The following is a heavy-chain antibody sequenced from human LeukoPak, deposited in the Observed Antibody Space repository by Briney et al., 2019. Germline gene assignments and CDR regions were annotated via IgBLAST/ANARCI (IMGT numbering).Heavy chain of an antibody. J-gene: IGHJ6*02. D-gene: IGHD6-13*01. V-gene: IGHV1-18*01. CDR3: ARTYISSSWYTEDYYYYYGMDV. Sequence: ASVKVSCKASGYTFTSYGISWVRQAPGQGLEWMGWISAYNGNTNYAQKLQGRVTMTTVTSTSTAYMELRSLRSDDTAVYYCARTYISSSWYTEDYYYYYGMDVWGQGTTVTVSS. CDR2: ISAYNGNT. CDR1: GYTFTSYG.